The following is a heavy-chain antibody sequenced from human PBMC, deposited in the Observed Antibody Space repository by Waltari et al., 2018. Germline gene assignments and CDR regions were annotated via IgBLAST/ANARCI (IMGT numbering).Heavy chain of an antibody. CDR3: ARGSAYYVRVWDY. CDR2: IKADGSDQ. Sequence: EVQLVESGGPLVEPGGSLRLSCAASGLPFWGYWMTWVRQAPGKGLEWVANIKADGSDQYYVDSVRGRFTISRDNAENSLYLQMNSLIADDTAVYYCARGSAYYVRVWDYWGQGTLVTVSS. CDR1: GLPFWGYW. D-gene: IGHD3-16*01. J-gene: IGHJ4*02. V-gene: IGHV3-7*03.